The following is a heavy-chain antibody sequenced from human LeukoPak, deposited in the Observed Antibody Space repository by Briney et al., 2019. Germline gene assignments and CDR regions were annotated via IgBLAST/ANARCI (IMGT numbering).Heavy chain of an antibody. CDR2: ISGSGGST. J-gene: IGHJ4*02. D-gene: IGHD2-15*01. Sequence: GSLRLSFAASGFTFSSYSMSWVRQAPGKGLEWVSAISGSGGSTYYADSVKGRFTISRDNSKNTLYLQMNSLRAEDTAVYYCTKMVGAGYFDYWGQGTLVTVSS. V-gene: IGHV3-23*01. CDR3: TKMVGAGYFDY. CDR1: GFTFSSYS.